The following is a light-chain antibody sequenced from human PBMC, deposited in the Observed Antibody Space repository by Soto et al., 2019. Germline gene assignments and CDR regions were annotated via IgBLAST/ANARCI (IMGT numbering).Light chain of an antibody. CDR1: QTIDTN. CDR3: QQYIRWPLT. CDR2: AAS. J-gene: IGKJ4*01. V-gene: IGKV3-15*01. Sequence: EIVMTQSPGTLSVSPGERATLSCMASQTIDTNLAWYQQKPGQAPRLLIFAASTRATGIPARFSGSGSGTEFSLTITSLQSEDFAVYYCQQYIRWPLTFGGGTKVDIK.